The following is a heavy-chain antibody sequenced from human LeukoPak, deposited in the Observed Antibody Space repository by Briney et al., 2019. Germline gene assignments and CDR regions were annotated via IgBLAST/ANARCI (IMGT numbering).Heavy chain of an antibody. J-gene: IGHJ4*02. Sequence: GGSLRLSCAASGFTFSSYEMNWVRQAPGKGLEWVSYTSSSGSTIYYADSVKGRFTISRDNAKNSLYLQMNSLRAEDTAVYYCARVVRGYDSSGYYDYWGQGTLVTVSS. CDR1: GFTFSSYE. CDR3: ARVVRGYDSSGYYDY. V-gene: IGHV3-48*03. CDR2: TSSSGSTI. D-gene: IGHD3-22*01.